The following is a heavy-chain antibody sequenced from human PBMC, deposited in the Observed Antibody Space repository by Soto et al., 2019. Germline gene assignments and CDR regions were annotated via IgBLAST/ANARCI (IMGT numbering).Heavy chain of an antibody. CDR2: ISAYNGNT. J-gene: IGHJ3*02. V-gene: IGHV1-18*01. D-gene: IGHD2-2*01. Sequence: ASVKVSCKASGYTFTSYGISWVRQAPGQGLEWMGWISAYNGNTNYAQKFQGRVTMTRNTSISTAYMELSSLRSEDTAVYYCARGQLLTYSDAFDIWGQGTMVTVSS. CDR3: ARGQLLTYSDAFDI. CDR1: GYTFTSYG.